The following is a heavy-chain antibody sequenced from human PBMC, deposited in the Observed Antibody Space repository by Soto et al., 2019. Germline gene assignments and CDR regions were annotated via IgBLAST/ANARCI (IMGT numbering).Heavy chain of an antibody. CDR2: ISTYNGDT. CDR1: GYTFTSYG. V-gene: IGHV1-18*01. Sequence: GASVKVSCKASGYTFTSYGISWVRQAPGQGLEWMEWISTYNGDTNYAQTFQGRVTMTTDTSTSTVHMEVRSLRSDDTAVYYCAREGVAPYYYYGMDVWGQGTPVTVSS. CDR3: AREGVAPYYYYGMDV. D-gene: IGHD5-12*01. J-gene: IGHJ6*02.